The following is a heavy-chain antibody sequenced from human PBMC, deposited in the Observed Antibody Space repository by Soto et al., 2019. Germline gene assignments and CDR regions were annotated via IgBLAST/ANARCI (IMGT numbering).Heavy chain of an antibody. CDR1: GYTFTSYA. D-gene: IGHD3-22*01. CDR2: INAGNGNT. CDR3: ARKDYYDSSGYRRDFDF. J-gene: IGHJ4*02. V-gene: IGHV1-3*01. Sequence: GASVKVSCKASGYTFTSYAMHWVRQAPGQRLEWMGWINAGNGNTKYSQKFQGRVTITRDTSASTAYMELSSLRSEDTAVYYCARKDYYDSSGYRRDFDFSGQGTLVTVSS.